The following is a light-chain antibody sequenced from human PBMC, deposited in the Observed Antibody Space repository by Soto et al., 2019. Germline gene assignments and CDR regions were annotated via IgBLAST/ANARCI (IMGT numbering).Light chain of an antibody. Sequence: EIVLTQSPGTLSLSPGERATLSCRASQSLSSSYLAWYQQRPGQAPRLLIHGASSRATGIPVRFSGSGSGTDFILTISRLEPEDFAAYYCQMYGSAPPGTFGQGTKVDIK. CDR2: GAS. V-gene: IGKV3-20*01. CDR3: QMYGSAPPGT. CDR1: QSLSSSY. J-gene: IGKJ1*01.